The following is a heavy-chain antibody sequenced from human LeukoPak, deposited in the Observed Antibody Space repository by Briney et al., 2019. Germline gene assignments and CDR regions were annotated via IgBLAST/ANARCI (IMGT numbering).Heavy chain of an antibody. D-gene: IGHD3-10*01. J-gene: IGHJ4*02. CDR3: AKGVSGYGSGRPFDY. V-gene: IGHV3-23*01. CDR2: ISDSGTST. Sequence: GGSLRLSCAASGFTFSSYAMIWVRQAPRKGLEWVSLISDSGTSTYYPDSVKGRFTISRDNSKNTVYLQMNSLRAEDTAVYYCAKGVSGYGSGRPFDYWGQGTLVTVSS. CDR1: GFTFSSYA.